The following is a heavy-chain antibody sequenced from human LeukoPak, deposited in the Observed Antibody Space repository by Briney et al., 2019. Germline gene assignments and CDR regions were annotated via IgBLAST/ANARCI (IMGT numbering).Heavy chain of an antibody. Sequence: SVKVSCKASGGTFSSYAISWVRQAPGQGLEWMGGIIPIFGTANYAQKFQGRVTITADESTSTAYMELSGLRSEDTAVYYCARVGDSSGYYYFDYWGQGTLVTVSS. D-gene: IGHD3-22*01. CDR1: GGTFSSYA. CDR3: ARVGDSSGYYYFDY. V-gene: IGHV1-69*01. J-gene: IGHJ4*02. CDR2: IIPIFGTA.